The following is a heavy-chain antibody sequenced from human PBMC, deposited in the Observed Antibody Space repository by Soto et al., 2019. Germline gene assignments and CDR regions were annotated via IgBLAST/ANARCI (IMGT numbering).Heavy chain of an antibody. CDR1: GFSFSSYA. V-gene: IGHV3-23*01. CDR2: ISGSGGST. J-gene: IGHJ6*02. D-gene: IGHD2-21*02. Sequence: PGGSLRLSCAASGFSFSSYAMSWVRQAPGKGLEWVSAISGSGGSTYYADSAKGRFTISRDNSKNTLYLQMNSLRAEDTAVYYCAKCSKGDYYYYYGMDVWGQGTTVTVSS. CDR3: AKCSKGDYYYYYGMDV.